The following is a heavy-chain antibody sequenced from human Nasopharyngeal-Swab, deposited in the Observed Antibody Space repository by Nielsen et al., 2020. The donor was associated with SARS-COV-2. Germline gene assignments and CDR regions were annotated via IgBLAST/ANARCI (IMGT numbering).Heavy chain of an antibody. Sequence: GESLKISCAASGFTFSSYGMHWVRQAPGKGLEWVAVIWYDGSNKYYADSVKGRSTISRDNSKNTLYLQMNSLRAEDTAVYYCARRDYSYGYCYYMDVWGKGTTVTVSS. CDR3: ARRDYSYGYCYYMDV. D-gene: IGHD5-18*01. CDR2: IWYDGSNK. V-gene: IGHV3-33*01. J-gene: IGHJ6*03. CDR1: GFTFSSYG.